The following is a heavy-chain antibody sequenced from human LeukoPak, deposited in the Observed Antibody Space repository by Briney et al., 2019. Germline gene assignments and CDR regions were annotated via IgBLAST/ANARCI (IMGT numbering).Heavy chain of an antibody. J-gene: IGHJ5*02. Sequence: PSETLSLTCTVSGGSISSGGYYWSWIRQPPGKGLEWIGYIYHSGSTYYNPSLKSRVTISVDRSKNQFPLKLSSVTAADTAVYYCARTFATVVTPSGWFDPWGQGTLVTVSS. CDR2: IYHSGST. V-gene: IGHV4-30-2*01. D-gene: IGHD4-23*01. CDR1: GGSISSGGYY. CDR3: ARTFATVVTPSGWFDP.